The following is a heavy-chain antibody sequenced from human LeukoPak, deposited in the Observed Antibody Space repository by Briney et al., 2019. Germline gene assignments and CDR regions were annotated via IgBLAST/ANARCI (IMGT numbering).Heavy chain of an antibody. CDR3: ARDRVGSSSDYMDV. CDR2: IYNSGST. J-gene: IGHJ6*03. V-gene: IGHV4-4*07. Sequence: SETLSLTCTVSGGSISSYYWSWIRQPAGKGLEWIGRIYNSGSTNYNPPLKSRVTMSVDTSKNQFSLKLSSVTAADTAVYYCARDRVGSSSDYMDVWGKGTTVTVSS. CDR1: GGSISSYY. D-gene: IGHD6-6*01.